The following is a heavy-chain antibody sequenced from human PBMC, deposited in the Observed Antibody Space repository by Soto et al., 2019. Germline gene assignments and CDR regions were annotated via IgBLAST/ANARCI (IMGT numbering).Heavy chain of an antibody. CDR2: IRSKAYGGTT. J-gene: IGHJ4*02. CDR3: TRDHRHLDY. Sequence: PGGSLRLSCAASGFTFGDYAMNWFRQAPGKGLEWVGFIRSKAYGGTTENAASVKGRFTISRDDSKSIAYLQMNSLKTEDTAVYYCTRDHRHLDYWGQGTLVTAPQ. V-gene: IGHV3-49*03. CDR1: GFTFGDYA.